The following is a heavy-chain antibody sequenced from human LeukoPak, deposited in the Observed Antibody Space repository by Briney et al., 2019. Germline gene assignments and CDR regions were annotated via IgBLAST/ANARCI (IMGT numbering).Heavy chain of an antibody. J-gene: IGHJ5*02. Sequence: GGSLRLSCAASGFTFSNGCMSWVRQAPGKGLEWVGRIKRKSEGGTTDYAAPVKGRFTISRDDSKNTLYLQMNSLTIEDSAVYYCSTDEWSWGQGTLVTVSS. V-gene: IGHV3-15*01. CDR3: STDEWS. D-gene: IGHD3-3*01. CDR2: IKRKSEGGTT. CDR1: GFTFSNGC.